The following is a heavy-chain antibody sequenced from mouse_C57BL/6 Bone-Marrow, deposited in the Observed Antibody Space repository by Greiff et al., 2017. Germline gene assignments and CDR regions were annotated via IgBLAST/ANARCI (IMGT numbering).Heavy chain of an antibody. Sequence: QVQLKQSGAELVRPGASVKLSCKASGYTFTDYYINWVKQRPGQGLEWIARIYPGSGNTYYNEKFKGKATLTAEKSSSTAYMQLSSLTSEDSAVYCWARGDYGSSYWYFDVWGTGTTVTVSS. CDR2: IYPGSGNT. J-gene: IGHJ1*03. D-gene: IGHD1-1*01. CDR1: GYTFTDYY. CDR3: ARGDYGSSYWYFDV. V-gene: IGHV1-76*01.